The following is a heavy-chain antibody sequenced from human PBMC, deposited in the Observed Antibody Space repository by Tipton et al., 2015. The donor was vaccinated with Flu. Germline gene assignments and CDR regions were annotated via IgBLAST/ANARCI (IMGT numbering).Heavy chain of an antibody. CDR3: ARDRVVGAAAGYYYSYYGMDV. CDR1: GFTFSSYT. J-gene: IGHJ6*02. Sequence: SLRLSCVASGFTFSSYTMSWVRQVPGKGLEWVSVISGSGGSTYYADSVKGRFTISRDNSKTKLYLQMNSLRVEDTAVYYGARDRVVGAAAGYYYSYYGMDVWVQGTTVTVSS. CDR2: ISGSGGST. V-gene: IGHV3-23*01. D-gene: IGHD1-26*01.